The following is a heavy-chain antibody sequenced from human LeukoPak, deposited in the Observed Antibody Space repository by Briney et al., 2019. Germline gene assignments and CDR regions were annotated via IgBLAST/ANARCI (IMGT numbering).Heavy chain of an antibody. CDR1: GFSFSSDA. CDR2: ISGSGGST. Sequence: GASLRLSCAASGFSFSSDAMSWVRQAPGKGLEWVSAISGSGGSTYYADSVKGRFTISRDNSKNTLYLQMNSLRAEDTTVYYCANEAYYYDSSGYYYFDYWGQGTLVTVSS. CDR3: ANEAYYYDSSGYYYFDY. J-gene: IGHJ4*02. D-gene: IGHD3-22*01. V-gene: IGHV3-23*01.